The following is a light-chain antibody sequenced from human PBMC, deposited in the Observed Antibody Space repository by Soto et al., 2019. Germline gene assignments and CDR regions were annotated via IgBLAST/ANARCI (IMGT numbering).Light chain of an antibody. J-gene: IGLJ2*01. CDR1: RSNIRSNA. CDR2: SDN. V-gene: IGLV1-44*01. CDR3: DAWDDSLSGSVV. Sequence: QSVLTQSPSASGTPGQSVTISWSGSRSNIRSNAVNWYQQLPGPAPKLLIYSDNQRPSGVPERFSGSKSGTSASLVISGLQSEDEADYYCDAWDDSLSGSVVFGGGTKLTVL.